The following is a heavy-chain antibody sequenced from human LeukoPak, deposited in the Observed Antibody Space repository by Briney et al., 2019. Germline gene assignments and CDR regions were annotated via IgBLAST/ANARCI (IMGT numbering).Heavy chain of an antibody. Sequence: GASVKVSCKASGYTFTGYYMHWVRQAPGQGLEWMGWINPNSGGTNYAQKFQGRVTMTRDTSISTAYMELSRLRSDDTAVYYCAREYTLTPILLWSPSYRMPAWGQPTTV. CDR3: AREYTLTPILLWSPSYRMPA. CDR1: GYTFTGYY. D-gene: IGHD3-10*01. V-gene: IGHV1-2*02. CDR2: INPNSGGT. J-gene: IGHJ6*02.